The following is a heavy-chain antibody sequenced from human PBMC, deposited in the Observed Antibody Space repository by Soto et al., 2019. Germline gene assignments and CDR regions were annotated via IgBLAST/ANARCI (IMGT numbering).Heavy chain of an antibody. J-gene: IGHJ4*02. Sequence: EVHLVESGAGLVQPGGSLRLSCVASGFTFSNYWMTWVRQAPGKGLEWVANIKQDGSEKYCLDSVKGRFTISRDNAKNSLHLKMNSMRAEDTAIYYCASNSDYHFEYWGKGTLVTVSS. CDR2: IKQDGSEK. CDR1: GFTFSNYW. CDR3: ASNSDYHFEY. D-gene: IGHD4-4*01. V-gene: IGHV3-7*01.